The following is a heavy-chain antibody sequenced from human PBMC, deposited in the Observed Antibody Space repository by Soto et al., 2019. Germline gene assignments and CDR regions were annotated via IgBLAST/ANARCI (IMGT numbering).Heavy chain of an antibody. D-gene: IGHD3-10*01. CDR3: AREVQVHTPAFVY. CDR2: ISPMFGAA. J-gene: IGHJ4*02. V-gene: IGHV1-69*19. CDR1: GGTFNTYA. Sequence: QVQLVQSGAEMKKPGSSVKVSCQSSGGTFNTYAMNWVRQAPGQGPEWMGDISPMFGAANYAPKFQGRVTIPADEYTGTSYMQLSSLTSEDTALYFCAREVQVHTPAFVYWGQATLVTVSS.